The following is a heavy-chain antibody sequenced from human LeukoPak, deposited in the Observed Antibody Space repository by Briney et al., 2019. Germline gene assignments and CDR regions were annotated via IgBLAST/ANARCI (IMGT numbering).Heavy chain of an antibody. J-gene: IGHJ4*02. CDR2: ISSSSTYI. V-gene: IGHV3-21*01. CDR3: ARAYCSSTRCSYYFDS. D-gene: IGHD2-2*01. CDR1: GFTFDSYG. Sequence: GGSLRLSCAASGFTFDSYGMNWVRQAPGKGLEWISSISSSSTYIYYADSVEGRFTISRDNAKNSLYLQMNSLRAEDTAVYYCARAYCSSTRCSYYFDSWGQGTLVTVSS.